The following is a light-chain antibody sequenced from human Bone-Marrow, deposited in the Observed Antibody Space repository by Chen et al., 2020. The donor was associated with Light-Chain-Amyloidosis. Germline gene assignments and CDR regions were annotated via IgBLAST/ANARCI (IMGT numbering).Light chain of an antibody. CDR1: DLPTKY. J-gene: IGLJ2*01. V-gene: IGLV3-25*03. CDR2: RDT. CDR3: QSADSSGTDEVI. Sequence: SYELTQPPSVSVSPGQTARITCSGDDLPTKYAYWYQQKPGQAPVLVIHRDTERPSGISERFSGSSSGTTATLPISGVQAEDEADYHCQSADSSGTDEVIFGGGTKLPVL.